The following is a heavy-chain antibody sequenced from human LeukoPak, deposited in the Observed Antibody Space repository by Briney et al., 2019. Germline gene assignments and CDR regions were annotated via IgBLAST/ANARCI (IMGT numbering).Heavy chain of an antibody. CDR2: FDPEDGET. D-gene: IGHD5-12*01. Sequence: ASVKVSCKVSGYTLTELSMHWVRTAPGKGLELMGSFDPEDGETIYAQKFQGRVTITADKSTSTAYMELSSLRSEDTAVYYCARESHSGYDFNQFDYWGQGTLVTVSS. J-gene: IGHJ4*02. V-gene: IGHV1-24*01. CDR1: GYTLTELS. CDR3: ARESHSGYDFNQFDY.